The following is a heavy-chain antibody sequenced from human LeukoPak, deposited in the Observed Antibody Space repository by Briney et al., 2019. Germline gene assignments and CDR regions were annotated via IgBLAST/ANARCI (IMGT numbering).Heavy chain of an antibody. CDR2: IIPIFGTA. Sequence: SVKVSCKASGGTFSSYAISWVRQASGQGLEWMGRIIPIFGTANYAQKFQGRVTITADKSTSTAYMELSSLRSEDTAVYYCARGYCSGGSCYSLDDYWGQGTLITVSS. CDR3: ARGYCSGGSCYSLDDY. D-gene: IGHD2-15*01. V-gene: IGHV1-69*06. CDR1: GGTFSSYA. J-gene: IGHJ4*02.